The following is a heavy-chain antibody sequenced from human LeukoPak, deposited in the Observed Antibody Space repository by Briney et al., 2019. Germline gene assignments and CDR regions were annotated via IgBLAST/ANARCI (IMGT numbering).Heavy chain of an antibody. V-gene: IGHV3-21*01. Sequence: GGSLRLSCAASGFTFSSYSMNWVRQAPGKGLEWVSSISTSSSYIHYADSVKGRFTISRDNAKNSLYLQMNSLRAEDTAVYYCAKNGHGSGSYYPRTKYYFDYWGQGTLVTVSS. J-gene: IGHJ4*02. CDR3: AKNGHGSGSYYPRTKYYFDY. CDR1: GFTFSSYS. CDR2: ISTSSSYI. D-gene: IGHD3-10*01.